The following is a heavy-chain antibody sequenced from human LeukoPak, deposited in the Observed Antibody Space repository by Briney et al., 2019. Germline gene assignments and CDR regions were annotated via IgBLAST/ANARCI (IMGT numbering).Heavy chain of an antibody. CDR1: GYTFTSYG. V-gene: IGHV1-18*01. CDR2: ISAYNGNT. D-gene: IGHD4-17*01. CDR3: ARDRSRTTVTYNWFDP. J-gene: IGHJ5*02. Sequence: ASVKVSCKASGYTFTSYGISWVRQAPGQGLEWMGWISAYNGNTNYAQKLQGRVTMTTDTSTSTAYMELRSLRSEDTAVYYCARDRSRTTVTYNWFDPWGQGTLVTVSS.